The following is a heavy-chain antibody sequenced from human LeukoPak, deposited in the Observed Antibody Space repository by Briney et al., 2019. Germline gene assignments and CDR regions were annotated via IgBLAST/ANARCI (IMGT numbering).Heavy chain of an antibody. CDR2: IYYSGST. D-gene: IGHD3-3*01. J-gene: IGHJ3*02. Sequence: PSETLSLTCTVSGGSISSYYWSWIRQPPGKGLEWIGYIYYSGSTNYNPSLKSRVTISVDTSKNQFSLKLSSVTAADTAVYHCARGSQTRRITIFGVVKGAFDIWGQGTMVTVSS. V-gene: IGHV4-59*01. CDR3: ARGSQTRRITIFGVVKGAFDI. CDR1: GGSISSYY.